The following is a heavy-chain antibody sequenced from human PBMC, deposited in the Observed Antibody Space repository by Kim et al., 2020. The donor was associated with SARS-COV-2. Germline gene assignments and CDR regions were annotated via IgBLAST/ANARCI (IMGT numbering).Heavy chain of an antibody. V-gene: IGHV1-18*01. CDR1: GYTFSDFG. Sequence: ASVKVSCKTSGYTFSDFGFTWVRQVPGQGLEWMGWISTYNGNTNYVQKLQGRLTMAADTSTSTSYMELSSLTSDDTAVYFCARGAISSTGRLDYWGQGTLVTVSS. J-gene: IGHJ4*02. CDR3: ARGAISSTGRLDY. CDR2: ISTYNGNT. D-gene: IGHD2-2*02.